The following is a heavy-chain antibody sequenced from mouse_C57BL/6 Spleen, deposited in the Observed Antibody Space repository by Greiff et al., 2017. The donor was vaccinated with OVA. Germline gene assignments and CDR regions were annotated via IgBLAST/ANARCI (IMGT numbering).Heavy chain of an antibody. CDR1: GYAFTNYL. D-gene: IGHD1-1*01. J-gene: IGHJ1*03. Sequence: VQLQQSGAELVRPGPSVKVSCKASGYAFTNYLIEWVKQRPGQGLEWIGVINPGSGGTNYNEKFKGKATLTADKSSSTAYMQLSSLTSEDSAVYFCARRTTVDWYFDVWGTGTTVTVSS. V-gene: IGHV1-54*01. CDR3: ARRTTVDWYFDV. CDR2: INPGSGGT.